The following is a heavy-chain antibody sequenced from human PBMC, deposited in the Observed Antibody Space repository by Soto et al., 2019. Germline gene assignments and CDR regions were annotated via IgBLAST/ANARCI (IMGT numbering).Heavy chain of an antibody. Sequence: QITLKESGPTLVKPTQTLTLTCTFSGFSLSTSGVGVGWIRQPPGKALKGLALIYWDDDKPYTPSLKSRLTITKDTSKNQVVLTMTNMDPVDTATYYCARAYCSGGSCYSGYFQHWGQGTLVTVSS. CDR1: GFSLSTSGVG. V-gene: IGHV2-5*02. D-gene: IGHD2-15*01. J-gene: IGHJ1*01. CDR2: IYWDDDK. CDR3: ARAYCSGGSCYSGYFQH.